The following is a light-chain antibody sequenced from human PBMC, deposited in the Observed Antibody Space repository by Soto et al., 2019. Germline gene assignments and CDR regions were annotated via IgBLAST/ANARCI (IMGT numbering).Light chain of an antibody. Sequence: VVVTQSPATLSLSPGERATLSCRASLSVGGDLAWYQQKPGQAPRLVIYDIFTRATGVPTRISGSGSGTEFTLTISIVQAEYFVVYCCQRYNCRPLTFGEGTKLDIK. CDR2: DIF. CDR1: LSVGGD. CDR3: QRYNCRPLT. J-gene: IGKJ4*01. V-gene: IGKV3D-15*01.